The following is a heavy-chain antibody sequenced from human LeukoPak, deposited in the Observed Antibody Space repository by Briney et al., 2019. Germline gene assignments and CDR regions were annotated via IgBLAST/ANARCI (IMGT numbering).Heavy chain of an antibody. D-gene: IGHD3-9*01. J-gene: IGHJ6*03. CDR2: INPNSGGT. CDR1: GYTFTGYY. Sequence: ASVKVCCKASGYTFTGYYMHWVRQAPGQGLEWMGWINPNSGGTNYAQKFQGRVTMTRDTSISTAYMELSRLRSDDTAVYYCARTHSSTVVRYFDWLSLYMDVWGKGTTVTISS. V-gene: IGHV1-2*02. CDR3: ARTHSSTVVRYFDWLSLYMDV.